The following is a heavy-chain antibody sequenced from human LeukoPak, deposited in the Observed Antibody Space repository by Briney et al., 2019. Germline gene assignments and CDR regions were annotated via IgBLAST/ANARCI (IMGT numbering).Heavy chain of an antibody. CDR2: ISSSSSYI. CDR1: GLTFSSYS. Sequence: GGSLRLSCAASGLTFSSYSMNWVRQAPGKGLEWVSSISSSSSYIYYADSVKGRFTISRDNAKNSLYLQMNSLRAEDTAVYYCAREAHYYGSGSSIDYWGQGTLVTVSS. J-gene: IGHJ4*02. D-gene: IGHD3-10*01. V-gene: IGHV3-21*01. CDR3: AREAHYYGSGSSIDY.